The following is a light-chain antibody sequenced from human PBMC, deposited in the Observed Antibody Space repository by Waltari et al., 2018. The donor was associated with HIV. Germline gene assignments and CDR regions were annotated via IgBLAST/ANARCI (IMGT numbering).Light chain of an antibody. CDR2: DVS. J-gene: IGLJ3*02. V-gene: IGLV2-11*01. CDR1: SSAVGRSYS. Sequence: QSALTQPRSVSGSPGPSVTISCTGTSSAVGRSYSVSWYQQPPGNTPTLMIYDVSKRPSGVPDRFSGSKSGNTASLTISGLQAEDEADYYCCSYAGSYTWVFGGGTKLTVL. CDR3: CSYAGSYTWV.